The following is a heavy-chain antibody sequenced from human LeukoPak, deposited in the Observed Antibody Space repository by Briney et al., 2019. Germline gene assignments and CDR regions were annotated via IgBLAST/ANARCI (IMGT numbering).Heavy chain of an antibody. V-gene: IGHV1-69*05. CDR1: GGTFSSYA. J-gene: IGHJ4*02. Sequence: SAKVSCKASGGTFSSYAISWVRQAPGQGLEWMGRIIPIFGTANYAQKFQGRVTITTDESTSTAYMELSSLRSEDTAVYYCARDPIAAAGNFDYWGQGTLVTVSS. CDR3: ARDPIAAAGNFDY. CDR2: IIPIFGTA. D-gene: IGHD6-13*01.